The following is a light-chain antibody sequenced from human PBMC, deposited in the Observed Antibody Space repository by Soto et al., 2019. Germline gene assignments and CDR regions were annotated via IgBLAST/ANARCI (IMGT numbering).Light chain of an antibody. V-gene: IGLV1-51*01. CDR3: GSWDNSLSAYV. CDR2: DDN. J-gene: IGLJ1*01. CDR1: SSNIGGNS. Sequence: QSVMTQPPSVSAAPGQKVTISCSGSSSNIGGNSVSWYQQLPGTAPKLLIYDDNKRPSGIPDRFSGSKSGTSATLGITGFHTGDEADYYCGSWDNSLSAYVFGTGTKLTVL.